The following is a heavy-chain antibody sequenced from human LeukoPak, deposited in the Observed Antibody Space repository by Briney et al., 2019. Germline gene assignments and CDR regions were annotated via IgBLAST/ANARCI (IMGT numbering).Heavy chain of an antibody. V-gene: IGHV1-2*02. CDR1: GYTFTGYY. D-gene: IGHD6-6*01. CDR3: ARERIAARRPLDY. J-gene: IGHJ4*02. CDR2: INPNSGGT. Sequence: ASVKLSCKASGYTFTGYYVHWVRQAPGQGLEWMGWINPNSGGTNYAQKFQGRVTMTRDTSISTAYMELSRLRSDDTAVYYCARERIAARRPLDYWGQGTLVTVSS.